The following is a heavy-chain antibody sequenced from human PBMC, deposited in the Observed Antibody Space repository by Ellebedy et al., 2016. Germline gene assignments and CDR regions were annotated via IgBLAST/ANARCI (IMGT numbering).Heavy chain of an antibody. CDR1: GFTFSNFA. Sequence: GGSLRLSCAASGFTFSNFALSWVRQAPGKGLEWVSSISSTATYTYYADSVKGRSTISRDNAKSLLYLQMNSLKVEDTAVYYCANVGGSGIYYNGFWGQGTLVTVSS. CDR3: ANVGGSGIYYNGF. J-gene: IGHJ4*02. V-gene: IGHV3-21*04. D-gene: IGHD3-10*01. CDR2: ISSTATYT.